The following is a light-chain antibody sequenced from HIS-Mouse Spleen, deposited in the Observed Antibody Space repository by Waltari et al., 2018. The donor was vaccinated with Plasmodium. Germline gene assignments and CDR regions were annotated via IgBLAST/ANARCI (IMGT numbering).Light chain of an antibody. Sequence: QSALTQPASVSGSPGQSITISCTGTSSDVGGYNYVSWYQQHPGKAPKLMIYDVSNRPSGVSKRFSGSKSGNTAFLTISGLQAEDEADYYCSSYTSSSTLVFGGGTKLTVL. V-gene: IGLV2-14*03. J-gene: IGLJ2*01. CDR1: SSDVGGYNY. CDR3: SSYTSSSTLV. CDR2: DVS.